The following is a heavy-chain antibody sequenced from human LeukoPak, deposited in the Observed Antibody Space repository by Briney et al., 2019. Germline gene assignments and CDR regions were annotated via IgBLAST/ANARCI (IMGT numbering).Heavy chain of an antibody. Sequence: GGSLRLSCAASGFTFTSYNMNWVRQAPGKGLEWVSFISSSGTIMHYADSVKGRFTISRDNAKNSLYLQMNSLRDEDTAVYYCASRHSSGWFLDYWGQGTLVTVSS. CDR1: GFTFTSYN. J-gene: IGHJ4*02. V-gene: IGHV3-48*02. CDR3: ASRHSSGWFLDY. D-gene: IGHD6-19*01. CDR2: ISSSGTIM.